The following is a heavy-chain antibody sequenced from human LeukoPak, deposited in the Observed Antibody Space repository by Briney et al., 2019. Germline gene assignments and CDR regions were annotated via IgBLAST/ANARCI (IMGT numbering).Heavy chain of an antibody. V-gene: IGHV1-46*01. J-gene: IGHJ3*02. CDR2: INPSGGST. CDR3: AKDRRGPGVLRFLGGSFGDAFDI. CDR1: GYTFTSYY. Sequence: ASVKVSCKASGYTFTSYYIHWVRQAPGQGLEWMGIINPSGGSTSYAQKFQGRVTMTRDTSTSTVYMEVSSLRSEDTAVYYCAKDRRGPGVLRFLGGSFGDAFDIWGQGTMVTVSS. D-gene: IGHD3-3*01.